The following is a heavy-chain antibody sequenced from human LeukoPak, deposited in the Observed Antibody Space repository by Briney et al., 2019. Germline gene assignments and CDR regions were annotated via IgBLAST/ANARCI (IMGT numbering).Heavy chain of an antibody. CDR3: ASRKLGSDY. J-gene: IGHJ4*02. D-gene: IGHD7-27*01. V-gene: IGHV4-61*02. Sequence: SETLSLTCSVSGDSISSGSYYWSWIRQPAGKGLEWIGRIYTSGSTNYIPSLKSRLTISVDTSKNQFSLRLSSVTAADTAVYYCASRKLGSDYWGQGTLVTVSS. CDR1: GDSISSGSYY. CDR2: IYTSGST.